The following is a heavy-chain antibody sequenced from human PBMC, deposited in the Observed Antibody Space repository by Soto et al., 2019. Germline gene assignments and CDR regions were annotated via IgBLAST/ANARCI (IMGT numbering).Heavy chain of an antibody. J-gene: IGHJ4*02. Sequence: QVQLQESGPGLVQPSGTLSLTCTVSDGSINAYWSWVRQPPGKGLEWIGEIHHSGSTKYNLSLKSRVTISIDRSKNQFSLNLSSVTAADTAVYYCARHGGFYFDYWGQGTLVTVSS. D-gene: IGHD3-16*01. CDR2: IHHSGST. CDR1: DGSINAY. V-gene: IGHV4-4*02. CDR3: ARHGGFYFDY.